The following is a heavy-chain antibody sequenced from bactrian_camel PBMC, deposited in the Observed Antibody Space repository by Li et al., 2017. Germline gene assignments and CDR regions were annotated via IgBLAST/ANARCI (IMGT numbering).Heavy chain of an antibody. CDR1: GTMYNTYC. CDR2: VDSDGEI. D-gene: IGHD2*01. Sequence: HVQLVESGGGSVQAGGSLRLSCTVSGTMYNTYCMGWFRQAPGKDNEAFVAVDSDGEISYAQSVKGRFTVSEDSGKNTLYLQMNSLEPEDTAMYYCATQRPWACKVVEVGRSRNWGQGTQVTVS. J-gene: IGHJ4*01. V-gene: IGHV3S53*01. CDR3: ATQRPWACKVVEVGRSRN.